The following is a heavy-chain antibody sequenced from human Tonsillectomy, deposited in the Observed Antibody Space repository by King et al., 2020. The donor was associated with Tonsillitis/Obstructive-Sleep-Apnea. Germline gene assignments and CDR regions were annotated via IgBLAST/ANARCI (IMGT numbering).Heavy chain of an antibody. D-gene: IGHD3-9*01. CDR3: ARALTDDSLSGPDCRYDDMDV. CDR1: GGSFSNYA. CDR2: IIPIFGTA. V-gene: IGHV1-69*01. Sequence: QLVQSGAEVKKPGSSVKVSCKASGGSFSNYAISWVRQAPGQGLEWMGGIIPIFGTANYAQKFQGRVTIIADEVTSTAYMELSSLRSEDTAVYHCARALTDDSLSGPDCRYDDMDVWGKGTTVTVSS. J-gene: IGHJ6*03.